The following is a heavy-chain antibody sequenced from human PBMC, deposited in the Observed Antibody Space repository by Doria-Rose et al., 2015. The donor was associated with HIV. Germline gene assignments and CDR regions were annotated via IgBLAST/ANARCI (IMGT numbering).Heavy chain of an antibody. D-gene: IGHD6-13*01. CDR2: IFSDDER. V-gene: IGHV2-26*01. CDR3: ARIKSSRWYHKYYFDF. CDR1: GVSLSSPGMG. Sequence: QVTLKESGPVLVKPTETLTLTCTVSGVSLSSPGMGVSWIRQPPGKALEWLANIFSDDERSNKTSLESRLTISRRTSKSQVVRTMTDMDPVDTATYYCARIKSSRWYHKYYFDFWGQGTLVIVSA. J-gene: IGHJ4*02.